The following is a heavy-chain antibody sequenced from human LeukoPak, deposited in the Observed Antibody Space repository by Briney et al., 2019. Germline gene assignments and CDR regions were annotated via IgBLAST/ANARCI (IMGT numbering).Heavy chain of an antibody. CDR1: GFTFDDYA. J-gene: IGHJ6*02. CDR3: AKAVYCSSTSCYGALYGMDV. CDR2: ISGDGGST. Sequence: GGSLRLSCAAPGFTFDDYAMHWVRQAPGKGLEWVSLISGDGGSTYYADSVKGRFTISRDNSKNSLYLQMNSLRTEDTALYYCAKAVYCSSTSCYGALYGMDVWGQGTTVTVSS. V-gene: IGHV3-43*02. D-gene: IGHD2-2*01.